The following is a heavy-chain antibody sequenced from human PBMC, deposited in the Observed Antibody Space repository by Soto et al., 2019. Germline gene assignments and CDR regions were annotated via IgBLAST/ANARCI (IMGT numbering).Heavy chain of an antibody. D-gene: IGHD4-17*01. CDR3: AREFPTVTTDYYGMDV. Sequence: SVKVSCKASGGTFSSYAISWVRQAPGQGLEWMGGIIPIFGTANYAQKFQGRVTITADESTSTAYMELSSLRSEDTAVYYCAREFPTVTTDYYGMDVWGQGTTVTAP. J-gene: IGHJ6*02. CDR2: IIPIFGTA. V-gene: IGHV1-69*13. CDR1: GGTFSSYA.